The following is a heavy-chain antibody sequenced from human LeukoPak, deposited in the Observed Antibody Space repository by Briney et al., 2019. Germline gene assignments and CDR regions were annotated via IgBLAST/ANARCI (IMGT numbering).Heavy chain of an antibody. CDR3: AKEAFEYFDY. J-gene: IGHJ4*02. CDR1: GFTFSNSA. CDR2: ITGSGGGT. V-gene: IGHV3-23*01. Sequence: GGSLRLSCAASGFTFSNSAMSWVRQAPGKGLEWVSAITGSGGGTYYADSVKGRFTISRDNSKNTLALQVNSLSAEDTAVYYCAKEAFEYFDYWGQGTMVTVSS.